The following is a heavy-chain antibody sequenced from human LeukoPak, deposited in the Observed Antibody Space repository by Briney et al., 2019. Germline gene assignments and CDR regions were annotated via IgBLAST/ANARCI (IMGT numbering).Heavy chain of an antibody. Sequence: GGSLRLSCATSGFSFSTYSMNWVRQAPGKGLEWVSYIHSGGTTIYYADSVKGRFTISRDNAKNSLYLQMNSLRDEDTAVYYCARETPEYDWGQGTLVTVSS. J-gene: IGHJ4*02. D-gene: IGHD1-14*01. CDR3: ARETPEYD. V-gene: IGHV3-48*02. CDR1: GFSFSTYS. CDR2: IHSGGTTI.